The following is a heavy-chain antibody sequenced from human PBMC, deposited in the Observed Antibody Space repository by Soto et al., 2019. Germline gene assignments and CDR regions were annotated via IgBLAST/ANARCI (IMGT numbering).Heavy chain of an antibody. Sequence: SETLSLTCTVSGASISRGAYYWRWIRQHPGKGLEWIGYIYYSGSTYYNPSLKSRVTISVDTSKNQFSLKLSSVTAADTAVYYCARTEDYGDFCDYWGQGTLVTVSS. CDR1: GASISRGAYY. V-gene: IGHV4-31*03. J-gene: IGHJ4*02. CDR3: ARTEDYGDFCDY. D-gene: IGHD4-17*01. CDR2: IYYSGST.